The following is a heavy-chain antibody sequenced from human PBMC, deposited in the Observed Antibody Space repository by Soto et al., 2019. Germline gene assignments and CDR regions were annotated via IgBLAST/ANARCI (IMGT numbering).Heavy chain of an antibody. Sequence: SCAASGFTFSSYGMHWVRQAPGKGLEWVAVIWYDGSNKYYADSVKGRFTISRDNSKNTLYPQMNSLRAEDTAVYYCARDQGGDCSGGSCYVSSYHYYGMDVWGQGTTVTVSS. D-gene: IGHD2-15*01. V-gene: IGHV3-33*01. CDR3: ARDQGGDCSGGSCYVSSYHYYGMDV. CDR2: IWYDGSNK. J-gene: IGHJ6*02. CDR1: GFTFSSYG.